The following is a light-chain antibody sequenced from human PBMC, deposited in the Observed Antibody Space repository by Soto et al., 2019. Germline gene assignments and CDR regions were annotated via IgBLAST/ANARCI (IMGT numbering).Light chain of an antibody. CDR3: QQYGSSP. V-gene: IGKV3-20*01. CDR2: GAS. CDR1: QSVSSSD. Sequence: EIVLTQSPGPLSLSPGERATLSCRASQSVSSSDLAWYQQKPGQAPRLLIYGASSRATGIPDRFSGSGSGTDFTLTISRLEPEDFAVYYCQQYGSSPFGGGTKVDI. J-gene: IGKJ4*02.